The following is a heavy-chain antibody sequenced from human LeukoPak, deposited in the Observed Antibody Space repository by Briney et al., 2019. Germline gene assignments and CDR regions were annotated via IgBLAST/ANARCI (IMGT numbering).Heavy chain of an antibody. CDR2: FYYSGST. V-gene: IGHV4-39*02. D-gene: IGHD2-15*01. Sequence: SETLSLTCTVSGGSISSRSYYWGWIRQSPGKGLEWIGSFYYSGSTYYNPSLKSRVTISVDTSKNQFSLKLSSVTAADTAVYYCAREYCSGGSCYFFIGVQPSDYFDYWGQGTLVTVSS. J-gene: IGHJ4*02. CDR1: GGSISSRSYY. CDR3: AREYCSGGSCYFFIGVQPSDYFDY.